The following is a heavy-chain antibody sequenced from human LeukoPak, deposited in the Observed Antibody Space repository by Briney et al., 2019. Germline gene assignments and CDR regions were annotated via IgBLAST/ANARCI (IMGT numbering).Heavy chain of an antibody. CDR3: AGDAVDNWTANWFDP. CDR1: GYSISSGYY. CDR2: IYHSGST. V-gene: IGHV4-38-2*02. J-gene: IGHJ5*02. Sequence: SETLSLTCTVSGYSISSGYYWGWIRQPPGKGLEWIGSIYHSGSTYYNPSLKSRVTISVDTSKNQFSLKLSSVTAADTAVYYCAGDAVDNWTANWFDPWGQGTLVTVSS. D-gene: IGHD1-20*01.